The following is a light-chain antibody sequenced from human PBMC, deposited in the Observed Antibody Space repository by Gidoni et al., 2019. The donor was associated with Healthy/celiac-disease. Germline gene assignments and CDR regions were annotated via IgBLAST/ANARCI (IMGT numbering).Light chain of an antibody. Sequence: DIQMTQSPSSLSASVGDRVTITCRASQSISSSLNWYQQKPGKAPKLLIYAASSLQSRVPSRFSGSGSGTDFTLTISSLQPEDFATYYCQRSYSTPRTFGQGTKVEIK. CDR2: AAS. CDR1: QSISSS. J-gene: IGKJ1*01. V-gene: IGKV1-39*01. CDR3: QRSYSTPRT.